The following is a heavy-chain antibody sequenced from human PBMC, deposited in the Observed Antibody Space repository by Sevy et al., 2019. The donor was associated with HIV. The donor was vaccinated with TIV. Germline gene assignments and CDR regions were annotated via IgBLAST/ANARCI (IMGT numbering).Heavy chain of an antibody. CDR2: INWNGGST. J-gene: IGHJ3*02. D-gene: IGHD2-21*02. V-gene: IGHV3-20*04. CDR1: GFTFDDYG. CDR3: ARVLVVVTALRTFDAFDI. Sequence: GGSLRLSCAASGFTFDDYGMSWVRQAPGKGLEWVSGINWNGGSTGYADSVKGRFTISRDNAKNSLNLQMNSLRAEDTALYYCARVLVVVTALRTFDAFDIWGQGTMVTVSS.